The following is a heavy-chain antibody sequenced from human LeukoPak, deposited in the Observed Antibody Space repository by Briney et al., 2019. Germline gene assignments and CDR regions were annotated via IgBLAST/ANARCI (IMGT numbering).Heavy chain of an antibody. J-gene: IGHJ3*02. CDR1: GFTFSNYE. CDR3: AEWEGFDI. V-gene: IGHV3-48*03. CDR2: ISSSGTTI. D-gene: IGHD1-26*01. Sequence: PGGSLRLSCAASGFTFSNYEMNWVRQAPGKGLEWISYISSSGTTIYYADSVKGRFTISRNNAKNSLYLQMNSLRAEDTAVYYCAEWEGFDIWGEGTMVTVSS.